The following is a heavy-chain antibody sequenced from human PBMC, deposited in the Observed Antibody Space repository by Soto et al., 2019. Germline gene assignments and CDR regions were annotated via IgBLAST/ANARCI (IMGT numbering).Heavy chain of an antibody. CDR3: ARGSGYPTPYFFDY. V-gene: IGHV4-31*03. Sequence: PSETLSLTCTVSGGSISSGGYYWSWIRQYPGKGLEWIGYIYYSGSTYYNPSLKSRLTISVDTSKNQFSLKLTSVTAADTAVYYCARGSGYPTPYFFDYWGQGTLVTVSS. CDR1: GGSISSGGYY. D-gene: IGHD5-12*01. CDR2: IYYSGST. J-gene: IGHJ4*02.